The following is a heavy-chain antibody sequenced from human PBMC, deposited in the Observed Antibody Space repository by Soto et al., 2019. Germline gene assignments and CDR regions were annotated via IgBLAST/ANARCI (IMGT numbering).Heavy chain of an antibody. J-gene: IGHJ4*02. V-gene: IGHV3-23*01. CDR3: AKDRRAGGNYGFYSDF. Sequence: GGSLRLSCAASGFTFSSYAMSWVRQAPGKGLEWVSAISGSGGSTYYADSVKGRFTISRDNSNNTLYLQMNSLRAEDTAVYYCAKDRRAGGNYGFYSDFWGQGALVTVSS. CDR2: ISGSGGST. D-gene: IGHD1-7*01. CDR1: GFTFSSYA.